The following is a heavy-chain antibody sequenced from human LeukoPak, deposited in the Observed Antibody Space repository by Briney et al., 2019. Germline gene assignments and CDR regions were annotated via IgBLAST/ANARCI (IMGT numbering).Heavy chain of an antibody. CDR2: IGGGGST. J-gene: IGHJ4*02. V-gene: IGHV3-23*01. D-gene: IGHD5-12*01. Sequence: GGSLRLSCAASGFTFSSYAMSWVRQGPGKGLEWVSAIGGGGSTYYADSVKGRFTISRDNSKNTLYLQMNSLRAEDTAVYYCAKDLAVASDYWGQGTLVTVSS. CDR1: GFTFSSYA. CDR3: AKDLAVASDY.